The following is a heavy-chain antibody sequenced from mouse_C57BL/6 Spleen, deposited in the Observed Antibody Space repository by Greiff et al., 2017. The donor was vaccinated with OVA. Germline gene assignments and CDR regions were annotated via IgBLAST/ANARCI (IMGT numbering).Heavy chain of an antibody. D-gene: IGHD2-2*01. V-gene: IGHV3-6*01. CDR3: ARRGYPYAMDY. Sequence: EVKVEESGPGLVKPSQSLSLTCSVTGYSITSGYYWNWIRQFPGNKLEWMGYISYDGSNNYNPSLKNRISITRDTSKNQFFLKLNSVTTEDTATYYCARRGYPYAMDYWGQGTSVTVSS. J-gene: IGHJ4*01. CDR2: ISYDGSN. CDR1: GYSITSGYY.